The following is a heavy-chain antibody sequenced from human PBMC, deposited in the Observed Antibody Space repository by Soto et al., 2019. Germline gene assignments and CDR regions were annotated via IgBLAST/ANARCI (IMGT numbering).Heavy chain of an antibody. J-gene: IGHJ5*02. D-gene: IGHD6-13*01. CDR1: GFTFSSYA. Sequence: LRLSCAASGFTFSSYAMHWVRQAPGKGLEWVAVISYDGSNKYYADSVKGRFTISRDNSKNTLYLQMNSLRAEDTAVYYCARGVAAAGTVDPWGQGTLVTVSS. CDR2: ISYDGSNK. V-gene: IGHV3-30-3*01. CDR3: ARGVAAAGTVDP.